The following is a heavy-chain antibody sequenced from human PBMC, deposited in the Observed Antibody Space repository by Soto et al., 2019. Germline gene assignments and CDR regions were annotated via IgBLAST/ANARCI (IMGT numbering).Heavy chain of an antibody. J-gene: IGHJ4*02. CDR3: AKDDSYSSGWYHPHPFDY. V-gene: IGHV3-23*01. CDR2: ISGSGGST. CDR1: GFTFSSYA. Sequence: PGGSLRLSCAASGFTFSSYAMSWVRQAPGKWLEWVSAISGSGGSTYYADSVKGRFTISRDNSKNTLYLQMNSLRAEDTAVYYCAKDDSYSSGWYHPHPFDYWGQGTLVTVSS. D-gene: IGHD6-19*01.